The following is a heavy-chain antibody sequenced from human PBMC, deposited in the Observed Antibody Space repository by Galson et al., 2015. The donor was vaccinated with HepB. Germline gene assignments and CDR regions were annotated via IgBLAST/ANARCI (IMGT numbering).Heavy chain of an antibody. CDR2: IKQDGSEK. D-gene: IGHD1-14*01. CDR1: GFVISRPW. J-gene: IGHJ4*02. V-gene: IGHV3-7*01. Sequence: PLRLSCVASGFVISRPWMSWVRQAPGKGLEWVANIKQDGSEKYYVDSVKGRFTISRDNAKNSLYLQMNSLTAEDTAVYYCYAGHYFDSWGQGTLVTVSS. CDR3: YAGHYFDS.